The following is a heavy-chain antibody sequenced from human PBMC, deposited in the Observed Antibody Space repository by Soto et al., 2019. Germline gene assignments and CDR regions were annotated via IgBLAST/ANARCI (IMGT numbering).Heavy chain of an antibody. J-gene: IGHJ5*02. V-gene: IGHV4-39*01. Sequence: SETLSLTCTVSGGSISSSSYYWGWIRQPPGKGLEWIGSIYYSGSTYYNPSLKSRVTISVDTSKNQFSLKLSSVTAADTAGYYCARGRRFLGNWLAPWGQGTLVTVSS. D-gene: IGHD3-3*01. CDR3: ARGRRFLGNWLAP. CDR1: GGSISSSSYY. CDR2: IYYSGST.